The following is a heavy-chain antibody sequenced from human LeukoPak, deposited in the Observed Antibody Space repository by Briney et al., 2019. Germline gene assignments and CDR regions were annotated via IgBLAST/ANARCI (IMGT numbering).Heavy chain of an antibody. CDR1: GFTFDDYA. V-gene: IGHV3-9*01. D-gene: IGHD5-12*01. CDR3: AKDLALDIVATTIDY. CDR2: ISWNSGSI. J-gene: IGHJ4*02. Sequence: GRSLRLSCAASGFTFDDYAMHWVRQAPGKGLEWVSGISWNSGSIGYADSVKGRFTISRDNAKNSLYLQMNSLRAEDTALYYCAKDLALDIVATTIDYWGQGTLVTVSS.